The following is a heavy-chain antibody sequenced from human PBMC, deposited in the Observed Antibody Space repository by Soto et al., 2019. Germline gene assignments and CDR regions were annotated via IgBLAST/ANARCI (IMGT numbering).Heavy chain of an antibody. D-gene: IGHD1-7*01. J-gene: IGHJ4*02. CDR2: IYRTGST. CDR1: GGSFTSNNW. CDR3: ASRDPGTSVDY. V-gene: IGHV4-4*02. Sequence: QVQLQESGPGLVKPSGTLSLTCAVSGGSFTSNNWWTWVRQPPGQGLEWIGEIYRTGSTNYNPSLKGRGTISLDKSENQFSLKVTSLTAADTAVYYCASRDPGTSVDYWGPGTLVTVSS.